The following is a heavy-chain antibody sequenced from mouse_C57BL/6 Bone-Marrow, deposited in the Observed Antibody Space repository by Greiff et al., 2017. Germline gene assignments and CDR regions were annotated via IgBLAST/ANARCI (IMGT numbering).Heavy chain of an antibody. J-gene: IGHJ2*01. CDR2: IHPNSGST. CDR1: GYTFTSYW. V-gene: IGHV1-64*01. Sequence: VQLLQPGAELVKPGASVKLSCKASGYTFTSYWMHWVKQRPGQGLEWIGMIHPNSGSTNYNEKFKSKAILTVDKSTSTAYIQLSSLTSEDTAVYYCAKLGLCYVDYWGQGTTLTVSS. CDR3: AKLGLCYVDY. D-gene: IGHD4-1*01.